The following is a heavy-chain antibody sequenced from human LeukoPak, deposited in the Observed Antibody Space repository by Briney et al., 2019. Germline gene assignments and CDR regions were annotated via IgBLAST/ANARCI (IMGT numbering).Heavy chain of an antibody. CDR1: GGSISSGYY. V-gene: IGHV4-38-2*02. CDR3: ARISVDTADDY. D-gene: IGHD5-18*01. CDR2: IYHSGST. J-gene: IGHJ4*02. Sequence: SETLSLTCTVSGGSISSGYYWGWIRQPPGKRLEWIWGIYHSGSTYYNPSLKSRVTISVDTSKNQFSLKLSSVTAADTAVYYCARISVDTADDYWGQGTLVTVSS.